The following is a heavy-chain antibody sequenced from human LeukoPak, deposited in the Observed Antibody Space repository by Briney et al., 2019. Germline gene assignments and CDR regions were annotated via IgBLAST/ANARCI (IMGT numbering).Heavy chain of an antibody. Sequence: ASVTVTCKCSGYTFTGYYMHWLRQPHGQGLEWVGWINPNSGGTNYAQKFQGRVTMTRDTSISTAYMELSRLRSDDTAVYYCARSPQVVMMSDYWGQGTLVTVSS. J-gene: IGHJ4*02. CDR2: INPNSGGT. CDR1: GYTFTGYY. V-gene: IGHV1-2*02. D-gene: IGHD3-22*01. CDR3: ARSPQVVMMSDY.